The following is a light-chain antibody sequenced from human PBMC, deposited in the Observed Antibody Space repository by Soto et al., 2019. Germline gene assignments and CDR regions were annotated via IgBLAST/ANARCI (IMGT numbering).Light chain of an antibody. Sequence: QAVVTQPPSASGTPGQRVTISCSGSSSNIGRNTVNWYQQLPGTAPKLLIYGNNQRPSGVPARISGPKSGTSASLAISGLQSEDEADYYCAAWDDSLNGHVVFGGGTKLTVL. CDR2: GNN. CDR1: SSNIGRNT. V-gene: IGLV1-44*01. J-gene: IGLJ2*01. CDR3: AAWDDSLNGHVV.